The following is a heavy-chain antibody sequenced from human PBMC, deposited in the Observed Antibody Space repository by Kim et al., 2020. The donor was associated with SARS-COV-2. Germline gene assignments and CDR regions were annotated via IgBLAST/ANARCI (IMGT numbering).Heavy chain of an antibody. V-gene: IGHV3-53*01. Sequence: KCRFTISRDTAKTTLYLEMNSLRAEDTAVYYCARAAYSSSSGGLSFDSWGQGTLVTVSS. D-gene: IGHD6-6*01. J-gene: IGHJ4*02. CDR3: ARAAYSSSSGGLSFDS.